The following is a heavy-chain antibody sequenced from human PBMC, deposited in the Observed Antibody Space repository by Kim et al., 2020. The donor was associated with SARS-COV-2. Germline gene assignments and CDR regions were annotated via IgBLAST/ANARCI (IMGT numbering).Heavy chain of an antibody. Sequence: AQKFQGRVTITADKSTSTAYMELSSLRSEDTAVYYCARGRILGATGGFDYWGQGTLVTVSS. V-gene: IGHV1-69*04. D-gene: IGHD1-26*01. CDR3: ARGRILGATGGFDY. J-gene: IGHJ4*02.